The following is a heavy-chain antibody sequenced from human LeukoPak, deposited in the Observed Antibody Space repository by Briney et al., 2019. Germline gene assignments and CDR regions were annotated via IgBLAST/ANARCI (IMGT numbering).Heavy chain of an antibody. Sequence: SETLSLTCTVSGDSISSGTYYWGRIRQPPGKGLEWIGSIYYSGGTYYNPSLNSRVTISLDMSKNQFSLKLRSVTAADTAVYYCTRTRGYCGGDSPRCLAYWGQGTLVTVSA. CDR2: IYYSGGT. V-gene: IGHV4-39*07. J-gene: IGHJ4*02. CDR1: GDSISSGTYY. CDR3: TRTRGYCGGDSPRCLAY. D-gene: IGHD2-21*02.